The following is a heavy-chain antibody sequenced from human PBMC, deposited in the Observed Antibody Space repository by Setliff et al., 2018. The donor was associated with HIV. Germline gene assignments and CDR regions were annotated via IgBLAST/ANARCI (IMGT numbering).Heavy chain of an antibody. V-gene: IGHV1-46*01. CDR2: IDPNGGAT. J-gene: IGHJ3*02. Sequence: GASVKVSCKAFGYTFTSYFLHWVRQAPGQGLEWLGIIDPNGGATNNAQKLQGRLTVTTDTSTGTLYMELSNLRSDDSAVYYCARAGGGATDQALDIWGQGTMVTVSS. D-gene: IGHD2-2*01. CDR1: GYTFTSYF. CDR3: ARAGGGATDQALDI.